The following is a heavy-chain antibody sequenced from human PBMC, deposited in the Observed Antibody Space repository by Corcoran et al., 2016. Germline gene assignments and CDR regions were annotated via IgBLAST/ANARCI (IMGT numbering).Heavy chain of an antibody. Sequence: QVQLVQSGAEVKKPGASVKVSCKASGYTFTSYGISWVRQAPGQGLEWMGWISAYNGNTNYAQKLQGRVTMTTDTSTSTAYMELRSLRSDDTAGYYCARVAGDIVVVPAATYFDYWGQGTLVTVSS. CDR1: GYTFTSYG. D-gene: IGHD2-2*01. V-gene: IGHV1-18*01. CDR2: ISAYNGNT. J-gene: IGHJ4*02. CDR3: ARVAGDIVVVPAATYFDY.